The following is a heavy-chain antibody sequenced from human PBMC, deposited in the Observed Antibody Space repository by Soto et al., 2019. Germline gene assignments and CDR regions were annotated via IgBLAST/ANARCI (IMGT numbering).Heavy chain of an antibody. J-gene: IGHJ4*02. CDR1: GGSFSDYA. D-gene: IGHD1-26*01. CDR2: IVPMLRTP. Sequence: QVQLVQSGAEVKKPGSSAKVSCKASGGSFSDYAINWVRQAPGPGLEWMGGIVPMLRTPNYARKFQGRVTVTADDSTSTVCLDWTTLTADVTAVYYCARGLGGSYCPFVYWGQGPLVTVSS. CDR3: ARGLGGSYCPFVY. V-gene: IGHV1-69*11.